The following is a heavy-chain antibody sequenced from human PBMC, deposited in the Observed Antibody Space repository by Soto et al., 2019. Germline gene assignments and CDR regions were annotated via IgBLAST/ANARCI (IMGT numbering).Heavy chain of an antibody. V-gene: IGHV1-2*04. CDR3: ARDLIVAGHIFSYYYYGMDV. CDR2: INPNSGGT. D-gene: IGHD6-19*01. Sequence: GASVKVSCKASGYTFTGYYMHWVRQAPGQGLEWMGWINPNSGGTNYAQKFQGWVTMTRDTSISTAYMELSRLRSDDTAVYYCARDLIVAGHIFSYYYYGMDVWGQGTTVTVSS. CDR1: GYTFTGYY. J-gene: IGHJ6*02.